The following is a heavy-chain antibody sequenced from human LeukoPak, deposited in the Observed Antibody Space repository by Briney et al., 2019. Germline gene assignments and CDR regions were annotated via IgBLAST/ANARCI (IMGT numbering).Heavy chain of an antibody. CDR3: ARDTGGYSYGKDAFDI. D-gene: IGHD5-18*01. J-gene: IGHJ3*02. CDR2: ISSSSSYI. V-gene: IGHV3-21*01. CDR1: GFTFSSYS. Sequence: GGSLRLSCAASGFTFSSYSMNWVRQAPGKGLEWVSSISSSSSYIYYADSVKGRFTISRDNAKNSLYLQVNSLRAEDTAVYYCARDTGGYSYGKDAFDIWGQGTMVTVSS.